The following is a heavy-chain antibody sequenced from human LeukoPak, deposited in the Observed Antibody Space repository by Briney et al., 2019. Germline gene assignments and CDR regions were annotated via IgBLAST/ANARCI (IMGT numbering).Heavy chain of an antibody. CDR2: IVPVLGIT. CDR1: GGTFGSFA. J-gene: IGHJ4*02. Sequence: SVKVSCKASGGTFGSFAIGWVRQAPGQGLEWMGRIVPVLGITYYAQNVQGRVAISADKSTTTAYIELSSLRSEDTAIYYCARGPYSGTYYFDDWGQGTLVTVSS. V-gene: IGHV1-69*04. CDR3: ARGPYSGTYYFDD. D-gene: IGHD1-26*01.